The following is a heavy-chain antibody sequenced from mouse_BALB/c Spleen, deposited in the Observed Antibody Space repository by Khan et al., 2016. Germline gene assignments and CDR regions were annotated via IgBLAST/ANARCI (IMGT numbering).Heavy chain of an antibody. CDR1: GYSITNDYA. J-gene: IGHJ4*01. V-gene: IGHV3-2*02. CDR2: ITYSGST. D-gene: IGHD2-4*01. Sequence: EVQLQESGPGLVKPSQSLSLTCTVTGYSITNDYAWNWIRQFPGNKLEWMGYITYSGSTRYNPSLRSRISITRYTSKNQFFLQWSSGTTEDTATYYCARGDYDGTYYGMDYWGQGTSVTVSS. CDR3: ARGDYDGTYYGMDY.